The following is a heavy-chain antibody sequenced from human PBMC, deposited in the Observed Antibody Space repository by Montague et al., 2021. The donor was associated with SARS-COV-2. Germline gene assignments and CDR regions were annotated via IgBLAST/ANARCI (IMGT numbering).Heavy chain of an antibody. Sequence: TLSLTCTVSGGSISSGGYYWSWIRQHPGKGLEWIGYIYYSGSIYYNPSLKSRVTISVDTSKNQFSLKLSSVTAADTAVYYCARDTIIVGATTRLDYWGQGTLVTVSS. CDR1: GGSISSGGYY. V-gene: IGHV4-31*03. D-gene: IGHD1-26*01. CDR2: IYYSGSI. J-gene: IGHJ4*02. CDR3: ARDTIIVGATTRLDY.